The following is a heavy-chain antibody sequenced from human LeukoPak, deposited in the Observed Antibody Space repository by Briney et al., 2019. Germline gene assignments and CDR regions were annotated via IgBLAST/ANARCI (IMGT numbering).Heavy chain of an antibody. J-gene: IGHJ4*02. V-gene: IGHV3-23*01. Sequence: GGSLRLSCAASGFTFSSYAMAWVRQAPGTGLEWVSSITNSGGNTYYANSVKGRFTISRDNSKSTLYLQMNSLTAEDSAVYYCAKDWGYASGTYYDYWGQGTLVTVSS. CDR2: ITNSGGNT. CDR1: GFTFSSYA. D-gene: IGHD3-10*01. CDR3: AKDWGYASGTYYDY.